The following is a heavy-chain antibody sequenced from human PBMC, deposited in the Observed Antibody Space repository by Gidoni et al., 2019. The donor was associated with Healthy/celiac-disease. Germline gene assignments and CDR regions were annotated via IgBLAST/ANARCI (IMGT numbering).Heavy chain of an antibody. CDR1: GFTFSSYS. J-gene: IGHJ3*02. CDR3: ARDPTGGDRLLYDAFDI. CDR2: ISSSSSYI. Sequence: EVQLVESGGGLVKPGGSLRLSCAASGFTFSSYSMNWVRQAPGKGLEWVSSISSSSSYIYYADSVKGRFTISRDNAKNSLYRQMNSLRAEDTAVYYCARDPTGGDRLLYDAFDIWGQGTMVTVSS. D-gene: IGHD2-21*02. V-gene: IGHV3-21*01.